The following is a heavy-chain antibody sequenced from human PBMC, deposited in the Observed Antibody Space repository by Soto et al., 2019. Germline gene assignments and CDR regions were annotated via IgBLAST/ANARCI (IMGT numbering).Heavy chain of an antibody. J-gene: IGHJ6*02. V-gene: IGHV4-31*03. Sequence: QVQLQESGPGLVKSSQTLSLPCTVSGGSISSDGNYWSWIRQHPGKGLEWIGYIYYSGSTYYNPSLKSRVTISVDTSKNQFSLKLNSVTAADTAVYYCARARMVRGIIYYYGMDVWGQGTTVTVSS. CDR3: ARARMVRGIIYYYGMDV. CDR1: GGSISSDGNY. CDR2: IYYSGST. D-gene: IGHD3-10*01.